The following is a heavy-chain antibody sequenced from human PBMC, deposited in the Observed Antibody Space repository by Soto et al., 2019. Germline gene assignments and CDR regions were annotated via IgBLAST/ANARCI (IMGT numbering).Heavy chain of an antibody. J-gene: IGHJ4*02. CDR1: GFTSSNYK. CDR3: ASRYYYASSGYYYPYYY. Sequence: GSRRLSCAASGFTSSNYKMNWVRPVHGEGLEWVSTIGSSSSTIYYADSVKGRFTISRDNAKTSLYLQMNSLRDEDTAVYYCASRYYYASSGYYYPYYYWGQGTLVTVSS. CDR2: IGSSSSTI. V-gene: IGHV3-48*02. D-gene: IGHD3-22*01.